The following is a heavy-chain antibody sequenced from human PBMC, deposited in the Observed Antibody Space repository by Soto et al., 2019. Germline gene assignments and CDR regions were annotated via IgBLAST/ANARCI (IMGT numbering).Heavy chain of an antibody. CDR3: ARAGEGRIDY. V-gene: IGHV1-46*01. J-gene: IGHJ4*02. CDR2: INPNGGSA. CDR1: GYTLTNNY. Sequence: QVQLVQSGAEVKKPGASVKVSCKASGYTLTNNYMHWVRQAPGQGLEWMGIINPNGGSASYLQKFQGRVTMTTDTSTSTVYMELRSLGSEDTAVYYCARAGEGRIDYWGQGTLVTVSS.